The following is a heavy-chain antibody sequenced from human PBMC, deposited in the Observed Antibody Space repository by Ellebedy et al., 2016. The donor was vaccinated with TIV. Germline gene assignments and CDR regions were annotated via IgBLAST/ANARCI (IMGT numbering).Heavy chain of an antibody. CDR2: INAGNGNT. D-gene: IGHD4-17*01. V-gene: IGHV1-8*02. J-gene: IGHJ5*02. CDR3: ARGGPKDGNNWFDP. CDR1: GGTFISYA. Sequence: ASVKVSCKASGGTFISYAISWVRQAPGQGLEWMGWINAGNGNTGYAQKFQGRVTMTEDTSTDTAYMELSSLRSEDTAVYYCARGGPKDGNNWFDPWGQGTLVIVSS.